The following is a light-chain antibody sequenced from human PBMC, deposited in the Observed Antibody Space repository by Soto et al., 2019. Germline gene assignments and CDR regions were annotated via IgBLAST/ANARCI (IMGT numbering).Light chain of an antibody. Sequence: DIQMTQSPSSLSASVGDRVTITCRASQSISRWLAWYQEKPGKAPKVLIYDASNLESGVPSRFSGSGSGTEFTLTISRMQPDDFATYYCQQYSTYWTLGQGTKVDIK. CDR1: QSISRW. CDR3: QQYSTYWT. CDR2: DAS. J-gene: IGKJ1*01. V-gene: IGKV1-5*01.